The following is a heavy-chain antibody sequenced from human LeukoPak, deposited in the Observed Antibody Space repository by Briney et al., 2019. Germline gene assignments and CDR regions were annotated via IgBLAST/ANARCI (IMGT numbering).Heavy chain of an antibody. Sequence: SETLSLTCTVSGGSISSSSYYWGWIRQPPGKGLEWIGSIYYSGSTYYNPSLKSRVTISVDTSKNQFSLKLSSVTAADTAVYYCARDGPSYDAFDIWGQGTMVTVSS. CDR1: GGSISSSSYY. V-gene: IGHV4-39*07. CDR2: IYYSGST. J-gene: IGHJ3*02. CDR3: ARDGPSYDAFDI.